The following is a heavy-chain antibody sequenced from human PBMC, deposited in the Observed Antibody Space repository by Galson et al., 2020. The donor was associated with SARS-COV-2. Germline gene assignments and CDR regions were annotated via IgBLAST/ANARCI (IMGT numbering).Heavy chain of an antibody. D-gene: IGHD3-22*01. V-gene: IGHV3-23*01. CDR2: ISGSCSAT. Sequence: GGSLRLSCAASGFTFSSYAITWLRQAPGKGLAWVSGISGSCSATYYAGSVKGRFTISRDNSKNTLYLQMNGLRAEDTAIYYCAKRHRDSSGFDYWGQGARVTVSS. CDR3: AKRHRDSSGFDY. CDR1: GFTFSSYA. J-gene: IGHJ4*02.